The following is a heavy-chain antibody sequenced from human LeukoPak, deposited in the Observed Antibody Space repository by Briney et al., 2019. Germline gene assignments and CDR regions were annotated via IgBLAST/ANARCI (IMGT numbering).Heavy chain of an antibody. Sequence: AGSLILSCAASGFSFSDYYRSWIRQAPGKGLEWLSFISDTSTYTNYADSVKGRFTISRDNAKNSLYLQLNSLRVEDTAVYYCARAREGGYGPETVDSWGQGTLVTVSS. CDR1: GFSFSDYY. J-gene: IGHJ4*02. V-gene: IGHV3-11*06. D-gene: IGHD5-18*01. CDR3: ARAREGGYGPETVDS. CDR2: ISDTSTYT.